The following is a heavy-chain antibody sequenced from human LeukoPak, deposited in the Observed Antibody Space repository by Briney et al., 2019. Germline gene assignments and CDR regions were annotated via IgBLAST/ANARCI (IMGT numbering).Heavy chain of an antibody. CDR2: ISSGSSAI. D-gene: IGHD4-17*01. V-gene: IGHV3-21*01. J-gene: IGHJ4*02. Sequence: AGGSLSLSCEVCGLTFTTYSMTWVSQAPGKGREWVSIISSGSSAIFSADALKGRFTIPRDDAKNLLYLDMNSLRAEDTAVYYCARGHTAVTRHFDFWGQGTLVTVSS. CDR1: GLTFTTYS. CDR3: ARGHTAVTRHFDF.